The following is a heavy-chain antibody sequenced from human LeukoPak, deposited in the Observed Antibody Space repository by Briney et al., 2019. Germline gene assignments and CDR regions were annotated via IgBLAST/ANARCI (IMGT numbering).Heavy chain of an antibody. V-gene: IGHV1-2*06. D-gene: IGHD2-2*01. Sequence: ASVKVSCKASGYTFTGHHLHWVRQAPGHGLEWMGRINPNSGDTIYAQKFQGRVTMTRDTSISTAYMELSRLRSDDTAVYYCARDYCSSTSCLFDYWGQGTLVTVSS. J-gene: IGHJ4*02. CDR2: INPNSGDT. CDR1: GYTFTGHH. CDR3: ARDYCSSTSCLFDY.